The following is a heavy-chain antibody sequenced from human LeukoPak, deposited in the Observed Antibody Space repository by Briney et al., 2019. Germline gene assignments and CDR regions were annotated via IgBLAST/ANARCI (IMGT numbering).Heavy chain of an antibody. CDR1: GFTVSSNY. V-gene: IGHV3-66*01. J-gene: IGHJ3*02. D-gene: IGHD1-26*01. Sequence: GGSLRLSCAASGFTVSSNYMSWVRRAPGKGLEWVSVIYSGGSTYYADSVKGRFTISRDNSKNTLYLQMNSLRAEDTAVYYCARELRWELPNGHDAFDIWGQGTMVTVSS. CDR2: IYSGGST. CDR3: ARELRWELPNGHDAFDI.